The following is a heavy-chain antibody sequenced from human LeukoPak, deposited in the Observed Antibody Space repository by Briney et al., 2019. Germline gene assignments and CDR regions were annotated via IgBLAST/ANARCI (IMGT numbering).Heavy chain of an antibody. CDR3: ARRAVYYYYGMDV. CDR2: INPNSGGA. Sequence: GASVKVSCKASGCTFTGYYIHWVRQGPGQGLEWMGWINPNSGGANYAQKFQGRVTMARDTSISTAYMELTRLNSDDTAVYYCARRAVYYYYGMDVWGQGSTVTVSS. CDR1: GCTFTGYY. D-gene: IGHD6-25*01. V-gene: IGHV1-2*02. J-gene: IGHJ6*02.